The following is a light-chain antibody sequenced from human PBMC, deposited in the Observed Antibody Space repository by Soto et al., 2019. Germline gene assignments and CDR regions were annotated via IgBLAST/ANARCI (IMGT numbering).Light chain of an antibody. Sequence: EIVLTQSPGTLSLSPGERATLPCRASQSVSSNSVAWYQQKPGQAPRLLIYDASSRATGIPDRFSGSGSGTDLTLTISGLEPEDFAVYYCQQYGSSSSTFGQGTRLESK. CDR3: QQYGSSSST. CDR2: DAS. V-gene: IGKV3-20*01. J-gene: IGKJ5*01. CDR1: QSVSSNS.